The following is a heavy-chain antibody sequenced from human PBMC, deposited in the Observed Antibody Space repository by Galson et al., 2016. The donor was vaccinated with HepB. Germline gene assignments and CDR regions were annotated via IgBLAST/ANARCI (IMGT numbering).Heavy chain of an antibody. J-gene: IGHJ3*02. D-gene: IGHD2-2*01. CDR3: ARAGHCSSASCSGSFDI. CDR2: INAGNGNT. CDR1: GYTFTTYA. V-gene: IGHV1-3*01. Sequence: SVKVSCKASGYTFTTYAMHWVRQAPGQRVEWMGWINAGNGNTKYSQKFQGRVTITRDTSASTVYMDLSSLRSEDTAVYYCARAGHCSSASCSGSFDIWGLGTMVTVSS.